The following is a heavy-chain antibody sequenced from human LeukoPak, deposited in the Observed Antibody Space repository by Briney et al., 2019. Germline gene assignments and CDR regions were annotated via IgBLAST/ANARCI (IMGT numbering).Heavy chain of an antibody. CDR3: ARADGYYDTLTGYYLVAEYFQH. V-gene: IGHV1-2*02. Sequence: ASVKVSCEASGYTFTGYYMHWVRQAPGQGLEWMGWINPNSGGTNYAQKFQGRVTMTRDTSISTAYMELGRLRSDDTAVYYCARADGYYDTLTGYYLVAEYFQHWGQGTLVTVSS. CDR1: GYTFTGYY. D-gene: IGHD3-9*01. CDR2: INPNSGGT. J-gene: IGHJ1*01.